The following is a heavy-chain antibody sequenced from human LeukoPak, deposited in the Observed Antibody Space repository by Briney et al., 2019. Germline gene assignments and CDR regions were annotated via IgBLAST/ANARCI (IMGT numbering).Heavy chain of an antibody. CDR2: FYFSGSK. D-gene: IGHD2-2*01. CDR3: VTAVDTNIVPPAIVGLSAFDY. Sequence: SETLSLTCNVSGVSIRGDSYYWGWVRQPPGKGLEWIGSFYFSGSKFYNPSLMSRVAISVDTPKNTFSLKLTSLTAADTAAYYCVTAVDTNIVPPAIVGLSAFDYWGRGTLVTVSS. CDR1: GVSIRGDSYY. J-gene: IGHJ4*02. V-gene: IGHV4-39*07.